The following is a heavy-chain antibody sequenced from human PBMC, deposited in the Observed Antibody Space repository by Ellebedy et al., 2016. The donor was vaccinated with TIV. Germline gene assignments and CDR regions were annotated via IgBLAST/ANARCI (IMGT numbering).Heavy chain of an antibody. V-gene: IGHV4-4*07. Sequence: MPSETLSLTCTVSGGSISSYYWSWIRQPAGKGLEWIGRIYTSGSTNYNPSLKSRVTMSVDTSKNQFSLKLSSVTAADTAVYYCARDPNAGYDSSGYYDWGQGTLVTVSS. J-gene: IGHJ4*02. CDR1: GGSISSYY. CDR2: IYTSGST. CDR3: ARDPNAGYDSSGYYD. D-gene: IGHD3-22*01.